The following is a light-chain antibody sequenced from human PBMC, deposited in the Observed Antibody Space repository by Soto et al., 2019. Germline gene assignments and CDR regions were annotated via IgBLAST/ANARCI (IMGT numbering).Light chain of an antibody. V-gene: IGKV3-11*01. CDR3: QHSRT. CDR2: DVS. J-gene: IGKJ2*01. CDR1: QSIDNY. Sequence: IVLTQSPATLSLSPGERATLSCSVSQSIDNYLAWYQQKPGQAPRLLIYDVSKRATGIPGRFTGSGSGTDFTLTINSLEPGDFALYYCQHSRTFGQGTKLELK.